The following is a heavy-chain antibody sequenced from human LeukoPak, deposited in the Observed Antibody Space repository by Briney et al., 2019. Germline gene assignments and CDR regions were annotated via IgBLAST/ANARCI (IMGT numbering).Heavy chain of an antibody. CDR3: AREGDGYNSGWDY. D-gene: IGHD5-24*01. V-gene: IGHV7-4-1*02. CDR2: IHPNTGNP. Sequence: AWIHPNTGNPTYAQGFTGRFVFSLDTSVSTAYLQISSLKAEDTAVYHCAREGDGYNSGWDYWGQGTLVTVSS. J-gene: IGHJ4*02.